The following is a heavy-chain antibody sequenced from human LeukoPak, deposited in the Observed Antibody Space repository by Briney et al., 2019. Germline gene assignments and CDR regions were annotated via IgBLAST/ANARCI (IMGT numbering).Heavy chain of an antibody. CDR3: ARVSDGPYYFAY. Sequence: ASVKVSCKASGYTFTGDYMHWVRQAPGQGLEWMGWFNPNSGGTNYAQKFQGRVTMTRDTSISTAYMELSRLRPDDTAVYYCARVSDGPYYFAYWGQGTLDTVSS. J-gene: IGHJ4*02. CDR2: FNPNSGGT. V-gene: IGHV1-2*02. CDR1: GYTFTGDY.